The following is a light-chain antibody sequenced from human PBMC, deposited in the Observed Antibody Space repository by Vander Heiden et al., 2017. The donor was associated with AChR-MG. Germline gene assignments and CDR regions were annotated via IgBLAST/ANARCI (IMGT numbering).Light chain of an antibody. CDR2: DAS. Sequence: DIQMTQSPPSLSASVGDRVTITCQASQDISNYLNWYQQKPGKAPKLLIYDASNLETGVPSRFSGSGSGTDYTFTISSLQPEDIATYYCQQYDYVLLTFGGGTKVEIK. CDR1: QDISNY. CDR3: QQYDYVLLT. V-gene: IGKV1-33*01. J-gene: IGKJ4*01.